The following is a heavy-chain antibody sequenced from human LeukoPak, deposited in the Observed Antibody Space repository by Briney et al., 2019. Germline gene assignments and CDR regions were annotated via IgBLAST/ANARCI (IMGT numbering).Heavy chain of an antibody. D-gene: IGHD5-18*01. J-gene: IGHJ5*02. Sequence: GGSLRLSCAASGLSFSSHWMNWVRQAPGKGLGWVSSISSSSSYIYYADSVKGRFTISRDNAKNSLYLQMNSLRAEDTAVYYCARDRTDVDTAMFDPWGQGTLVTVSS. CDR2: ISSSSSYI. CDR1: GLSFSSHW. V-gene: IGHV3-21*01. CDR3: ARDRTDVDTAMFDP.